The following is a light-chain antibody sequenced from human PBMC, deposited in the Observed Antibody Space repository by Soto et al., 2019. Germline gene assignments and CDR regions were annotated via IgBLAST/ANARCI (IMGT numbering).Light chain of an antibody. CDR2: DVS. V-gene: IGLV2-14*01. Sequence: QSALTQPASVSGSPGQSITISCTGTSSDVGGYNYVSWYQQRPGKAPKLMIYDVSNRPSGVSNRFSGSKSGNTASLTISGLQADDEADYYCSSYTSSSTLYVFGTGTKVTVL. CDR1: SSDVGGYNY. CDR3: SSYTSSSTLYV. J-gene: IGLJ1*01.